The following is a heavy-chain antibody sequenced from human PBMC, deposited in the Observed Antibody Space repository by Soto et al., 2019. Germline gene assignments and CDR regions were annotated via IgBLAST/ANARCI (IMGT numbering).Heavy chain of an antibody. CDR2: ISSSSSTI. J-gene: IGHJ6*03. CDR1: GFTFSSYS. CDR3: ARDPFLAALTMVRGHQNYYMDV. V-gene: IGHV3-48*01. D-gene: IGHD3-10*01. Sequence: EVQLVESGGGLVQPGGSLRLSCAASGFTFSSYSMNWVRQAPGKGLEWVSYISSSSSTIYYADSVKGRFTISRDNAMNSLYLQMNGLRAEDTAVYYCARDPFLAALTMVRGHQNYYMDVWGKGTTVTVSS.